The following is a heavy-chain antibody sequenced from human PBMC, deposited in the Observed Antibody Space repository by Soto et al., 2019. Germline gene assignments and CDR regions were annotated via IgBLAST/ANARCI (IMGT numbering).Heavy chain of an antibody. CDR3: ARPLVAPVAGPYYYGMDV. J-gene: IGHJ6*02. V-gene: IGHV3-33*01. D-gene: IGHD6-19*01. Sequence: PGGSLRLSCAASGFTFNSYGFNWVRQAPGKGLEWVAVIWYDGNTKYYADSVEGRFTISRDNLKNTLYLQMNSLTAEDTAVYYCARPLVAPVAGPYYYGMDVWGQGTTVTVSS. CDR1: GFTFNSYG. CDR2: IWYDGNTK.